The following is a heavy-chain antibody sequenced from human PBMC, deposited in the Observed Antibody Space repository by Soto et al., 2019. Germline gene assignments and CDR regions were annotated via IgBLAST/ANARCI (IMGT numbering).Heavy chain of an antibody. CDR3: ARDTANDAFDI. V-gene: IGHV1-69*13. D-gene: IGHD6-25*01. CDR1: GGTFSSYA. CDR2: IILIFGTA. Sequence: GASVKVSCKASGGTFSSYAISWVRQAPGQGLEWMGGIILIFGTANYAQKFQGRVTITADESTSTAYMELSSLRFEDTAVYYCARDTANDAFDIWGQGTMVTVSS. J-gene: IGHJ3*02.